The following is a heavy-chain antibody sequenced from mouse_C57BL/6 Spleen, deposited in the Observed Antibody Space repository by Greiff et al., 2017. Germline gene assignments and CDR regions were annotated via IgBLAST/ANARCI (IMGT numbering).Heavy chain of an antibody. CDR2: IRNKANGYTT. CDR1: GFTFTDYY. D-gene: IGHD1-1*01. J-gene: IGHJ3*01. Sequence: DVQLVESGGGLVQPGGSLSLSCAASGFTFTDYYMSWVRQPPGTALEWLGFIRNKANGYTTEYSASVKGRFTISRDNSQSILYLQMNALRAEDRATYYCARPLYYGSSAPGFAYWGQGTLVTVSA. V-gene: IGHV7-3*01. CDR3: ARPLYYGSSAPGFAY.